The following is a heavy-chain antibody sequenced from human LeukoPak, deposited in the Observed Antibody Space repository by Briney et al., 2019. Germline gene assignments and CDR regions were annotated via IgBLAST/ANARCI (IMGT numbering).Heavy chain of an antibody. J-gene: IGHJ4*02. V-gene: IGHV4-34*01. CDR1: GGSFSGYY. CDR2: INHSGST. Sequence: PSETLSLTCAVYGGSFSGYYWSWIRKPPGKGLEWIGEINHSGSTNYNPSLKSRVTISVDTSKNQFSLKLSSVTAADTAVYYCARAGSGYPLDYWGQGTLVTVSS. D-gene: IGHD5-12*01. CDR3: ARAGSGYPLDY.